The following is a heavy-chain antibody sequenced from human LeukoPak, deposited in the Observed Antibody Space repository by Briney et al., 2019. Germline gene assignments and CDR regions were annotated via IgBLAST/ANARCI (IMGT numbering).Heavy chain of an antibody. Sequence: SETPSLTCTVSGGSISSGGYYWSWIRQHPGKGLEWIGYIYYSGSTYYNPSLKSRVTISVDTSKNQFSLKLSSVTAADTAVYYCARGGSSGWPIDFDYWGQGTLVTVSS. CDR3: ARGGSSGWPIDFDY. CDR1: GGSISSGGYY. V-gene: IGHV4-31*03. D-gene: IGHD6-19*01. J-gene: IGHJ4*02. CDR2: IYYSGST.